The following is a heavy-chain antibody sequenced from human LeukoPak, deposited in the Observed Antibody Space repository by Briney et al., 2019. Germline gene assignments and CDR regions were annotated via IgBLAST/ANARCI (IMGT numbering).Heavy chain of an antibody. J-gene: IGHJ4*02. Sequence: GGSLRLSCSGSGFTFCDYAMGWIRQAPGKGREWVCFIRSKAFGGTTEYAASVKGRFTISRDDSRSIAYLQMNSLKTEDTAVYYCMGRRRREEGNEYWGQGTLVTVSS. V-gene: IGHV3-49*03. CDR2: IRSKAFGGTT. CDR3: MGRRRREEGNEY. D-gene: IGHD1-1*01. CDR1: GFTFCDYA.